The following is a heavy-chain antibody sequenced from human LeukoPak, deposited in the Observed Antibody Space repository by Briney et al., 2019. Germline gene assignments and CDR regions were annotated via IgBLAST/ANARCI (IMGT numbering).Heavy chain of an antibody. CDR3: AKEGYSSTWNADFDF. CDR1: GFTFSSYA. CDR2: ISSSGGTT. Sequence: GGSLRLSCAPSGFTFSSYAMSWVRQAPGKGLEWVSAISSSGGTTYYADSVKGRFTISRDNSKNTLYLQMNSLRAEDTAVYYCAKEGYSSTWNADFDFGGQGTLVTVSS. D-gene: IGHD6-13*01. V-gene: IGHV3-23*01. J-gene: IGHJ4*02.